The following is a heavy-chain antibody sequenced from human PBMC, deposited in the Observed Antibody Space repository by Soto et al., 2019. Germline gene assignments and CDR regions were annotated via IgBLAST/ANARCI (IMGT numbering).Heavy chain of an antibody. D-gene: IGHD5-18*01. Sequence: GGSLRLSCAASGFTFSSYSVNWVRQAPGKGLEWVSSISSSSSYIYYADSVKGRFTISRDNAKNSLYLQMNSLRAEDTAVYYCARARDTAMVTPADYWGQGTLVTVSS. CDR2: ISSSSSYI. V-gene: IGHV3-21*01. CDR3: ARARDTAMVTPADY. J-gene: IGHJ4*02. CDR1: GFTFSSYS.